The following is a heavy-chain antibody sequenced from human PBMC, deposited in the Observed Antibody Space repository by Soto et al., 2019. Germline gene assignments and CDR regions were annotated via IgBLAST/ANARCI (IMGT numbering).Heavy chain of an antibody. D-gene: IGHD5-12*01. CDR3: SRVSGYDMTVDY. CDR2: IHYNGST. Sequence: SETLSLTCTVSGDSISAYSWSWVRQPPGKGLEWIGNIHYNGSTNYSPSLKSRVTMSVDTSKNQFSLKLSSVTAADTAVYYGSRVSGYDMTVDYWGQGTLVTVSS. CDR1: GDSISAYS. J-gene: IGHJ4*02. V-gene: IGHV4-59*12.